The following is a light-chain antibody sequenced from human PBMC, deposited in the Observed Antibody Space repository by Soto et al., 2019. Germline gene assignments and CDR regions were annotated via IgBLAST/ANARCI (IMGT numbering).Light chain of an antibody. Sequence: QSALTQPASVSGSPGQSITISCTGTSSDVGGYNSVSWYQQHPGKAPKLMIYDVSFWPSGVSNRFSGSKSGITASLAISGLQAEDEADYYCSSYTSNNTVAFGGGTKLTVL. V-gene: IGLV2-14*01. CDR3: SSYTSNNTVA. CDR1: SSDVGGYNS. CDR2: DVS. J-gene: IGLJ2*01.